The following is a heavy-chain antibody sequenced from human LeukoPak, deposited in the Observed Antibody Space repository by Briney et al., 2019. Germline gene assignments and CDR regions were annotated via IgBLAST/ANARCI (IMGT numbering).Heavy chain of an antibody. Sequence: SETLSLTCTVSGASITSGAYYWTWIRQHPGEGLEWIGYSSYSGSAYYNPSLKSQVTISVDTSKSQFSLKLSSVTAADTAVYYCARYYCASSRCPGVDYWGQGTLVTVSS. V-gene: IGHV4-31*01. D-gene: IGHD2-2*01. J-gene: IGHJ4*02. CDR3: ARYYCASSRCPGVDY. CDR1: GASITSGAYY. CDR2: SSYSGSA.